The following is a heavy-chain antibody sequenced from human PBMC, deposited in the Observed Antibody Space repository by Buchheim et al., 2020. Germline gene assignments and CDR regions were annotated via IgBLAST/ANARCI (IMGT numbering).Heavy chain of an antibody. CDR3: ARIFSGDYALDY. D-gene: IGHD1-26*01. CDR2: IYDRGIT. J-gene: IGHJ4*02. V-gene: IGHV4-61*08. CDR1: CGSVTNGVHY. Sequence: QVQLQESGPGLVKPSETLSLTCSVSCGSVTNGVHYWSWIRQPPGKGLEWIGPIYDRGITYYNSSLKSRVTMSLDASKNEFFLKLNSVTAADTALYFCARIFSGDYALDYWGQGIL.